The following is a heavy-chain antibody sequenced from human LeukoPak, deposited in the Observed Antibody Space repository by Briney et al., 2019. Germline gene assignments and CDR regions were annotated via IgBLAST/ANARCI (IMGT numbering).Heavy chain of an antibody. CDR3: ATYYCSGGSCYHDAFDI. CDR2: IYSGGST. D-gene: IGHD2-15*01. CDR1: GFTVSSNY. J-gene: IGHJ3*02. Sequence: PGGTLRLSCAASGFTVSSNYMSWVRQAPGKGLEWVSVIYSGGSTYYADSVKGRFTISRDNSKNTLYLQMNSLRAEDTAVYYCATYYCSGGSCYHDAFDIWGQGTMVTVSS. V-gene: IGHV3-53*01.